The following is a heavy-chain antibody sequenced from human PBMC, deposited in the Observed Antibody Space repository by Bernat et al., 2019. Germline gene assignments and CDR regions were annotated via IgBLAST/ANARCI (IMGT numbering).Heavy chain of an antibody. Sequence: QVQLQESGPGLVKPSETLSLTCSVSVGSISSSNYCWGWIRQSPGKGLEWIGNFYHGGSTHYNPSLKSRVIISVDASKNQFSLELSSVTAADTALYYCARRTRGGYNWYFDYWGQGILVTVSS. CDR2: FYHGGST. J-gene: IGHJ4*02. V-gene: IGHV4-39*01. CDR1: VGSISSSNYC. CDR3: ARRTRGGYNWYFDY. D-gene: IGHD5-24*01.